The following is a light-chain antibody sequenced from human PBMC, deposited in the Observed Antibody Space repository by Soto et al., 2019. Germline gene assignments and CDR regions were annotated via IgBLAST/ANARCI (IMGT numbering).Light chain of an antibody. CDR3: QHYGTSTVT. Sequence: EIVLTQSPASLSLSPGERATLSCRASQSVDSYLVWYQQKPGQAPRLLIFGASNRATGIPARFSGSGSGTDFTLTINNLEPEDFAVYYCQHYGTSTVTFGGGTKVELK. CDR2: GAS. V-gene: IGKV3-11*01. J-gene: IGKJ4*01. CDR1: QSVDSY.